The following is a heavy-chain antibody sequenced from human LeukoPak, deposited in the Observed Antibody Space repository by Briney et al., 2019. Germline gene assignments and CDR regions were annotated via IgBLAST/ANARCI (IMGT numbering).Heavy chain of an antibody. D-gene: IGHD6-25*01. CDR3: AREKAVTGPDGMTEY. J-gene: IGHJ4*02. CDR1: GGTFSSYA. V-gene: IGHV1-69*05. Sequence: GASVKVSCKASGGTFSSYAISWVRQAPGQGLEWMGRIIPIFGTANYAQKFQGRVTITTDESTSTAYMELSSLRSDDTAVYYCAREKAVTGPDGMTEYWGQGTLVTVSS. CDR2: IIPIFGTA.